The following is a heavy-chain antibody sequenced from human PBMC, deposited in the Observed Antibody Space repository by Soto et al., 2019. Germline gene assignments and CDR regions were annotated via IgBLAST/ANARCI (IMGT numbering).Heavy chain of an antibody. CDR3: ARIDYTGSPLIDY. J-gene: IGHJ4*02. Sequence: SGPTLVNPTDTLTLTCSVSGFSLTLGRMAVAWIRQPPGKALEWLAHILSTGETSYATSLKTRVTISKDISKSQVLLTMTNVDPVDTATYFCARIDYTGSPLIDYWGQGTLVTVSS. CDR1: GFSLTLGRMA. D-gene: IGHD1-26*01. V-gene: IGHV2-26*01. CDR2: ILSTGET.